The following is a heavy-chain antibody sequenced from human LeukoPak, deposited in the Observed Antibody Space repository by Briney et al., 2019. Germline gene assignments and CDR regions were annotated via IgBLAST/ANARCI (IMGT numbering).Heavy chain of an antibody. J-gene: IGHJ4*02. V-gene: IGHV4-34*01. Sequence: KTSETLSLTCAVYIDSFSNYHWNWIRQTPAKGLEWIGEVNESGGTNISPSLRSRVILSVDTSKNQFSLKLISVTVADTAVYYCARFGRGLRYYFDYWGQGTLVTVSS. CDR1: IDSFSNYH. D-gene: IGHD1-26*01. CDR3: ARFGRGLRYYFDY. CDR2: VNESGGT.